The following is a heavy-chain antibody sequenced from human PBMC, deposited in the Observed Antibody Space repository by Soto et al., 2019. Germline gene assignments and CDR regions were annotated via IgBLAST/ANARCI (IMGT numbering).Heavy chain of an antibody. CDR2: INRSGST. CDR3: ARVVVVITYNWFDP. J-gene: IGHJ5*02. Sequence: PSETLSLTCAVYGGSFSGYYWSWIRQPPGKGLEWIGEINRSGSTNYNPSLKSRVTISVDTSKNQFSLKLSSVTAADTAVYYCARVVVVITYNWFDPWGQGTLVTV. CDR1: GGSFSGYY. D-gene: IGHD3-22*01. V-gene: IGHV4-34*01.